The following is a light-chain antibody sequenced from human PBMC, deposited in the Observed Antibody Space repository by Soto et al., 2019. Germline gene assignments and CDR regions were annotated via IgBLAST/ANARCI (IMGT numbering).Light chain of an antibody. J-gene: IGLJ2*01. CDR3: SSFTSKSTLI. CDR1: TSDVGTYDY. Sequence: QSALTQPASVSGSPGQSITISCTGTTSDVGTYDYVSWYQHQPGKAPKVMIYEVSNRPSGVSDRFSGSKSGNTASLTISGLQAEDEAHYYCSSFTSKSTLIFGGGTKLTVL. CDR2: EVS. V-gene: IGLV2-14*01.